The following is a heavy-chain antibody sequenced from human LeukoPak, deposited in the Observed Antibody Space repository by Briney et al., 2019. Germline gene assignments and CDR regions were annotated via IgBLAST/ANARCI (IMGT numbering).Heavy chain of an antibody. CDR2: IKPDGSEK. CDR1: GFTHSNYW. CDR3: ARRQIYWNDRYFDY. V-gene: IGHV3-7*01. Sequence: GGSLRLSCAASGFTHSNYWMTWVRQAPGKGLEWVANIKPDGSEKYYVDSVKGRFTISRDNAKNSLYLQMNSLRAEDTAVYYCARRQIYWNDRYFDYWGQGTLVTVSS. J-gene: IGHJ4*02. D-gene: IGHD1-1*01.